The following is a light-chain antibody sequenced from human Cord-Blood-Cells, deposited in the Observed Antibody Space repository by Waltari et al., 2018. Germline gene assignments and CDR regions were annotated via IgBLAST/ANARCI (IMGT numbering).Light chain of an antibody. CDR2: SNN. CDR1: SSNIGSNT. Sequence: QSVLTQPPSASGTPGHRVTISCSGSSSNIGSNTVTWYQQLPGTAPKLLIYSNNQRPSGVPDRFSGSKSGTSASLAISGLQSEDEADYYCAAWDDSLNGWVFGGGTKLTVL. V-gene: IGLV1-44*01. J-gene: IGLJ3*02. CDR3: AAWDDSLNGWV.